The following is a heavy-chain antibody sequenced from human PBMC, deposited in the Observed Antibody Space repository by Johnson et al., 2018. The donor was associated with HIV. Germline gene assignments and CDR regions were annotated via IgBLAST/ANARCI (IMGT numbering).Heavy chain of an antibody. D-gene: IGHD6-6*01. Sequence: QMLLVESGGGGVQPGRSLRLSCAASGFTFSSYAMHWVRRAPGKGLEWLAVVSYDGSNKYYADSVKGRFTVSRDNTKNTLLLEMNSLRPEDTAVYYCVKERQLVRSFDIWGQGTMVTVSS. CDR1: GFTFSSYA. V-gene: IGHV3-30*18. J-gene: IGHJ3*02. CDR2: VSYDGSNK. CDR3: VKERQLVRSFDI.